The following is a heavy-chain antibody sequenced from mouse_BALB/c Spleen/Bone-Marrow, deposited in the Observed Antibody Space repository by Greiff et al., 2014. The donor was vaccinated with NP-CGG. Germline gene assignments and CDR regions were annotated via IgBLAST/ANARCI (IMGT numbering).Heavy chain of an antibody. CDR1: GYSFTSYW. Sequence: QVQLQQPGAELVRPGASVKLSCKVSGYSFTSYWMNWVKQRPGQGLEWIGMIHPSDSETRLNQKFKEKATLTVDKSYSTAYMQLSSPTSEDSAVYHCARIYDGYYGGFFDYWGQGTTLTVSS. V-gene: IGHV1-61*01. CDR3: ARIYDGYYGGFFDY. J-gene: IGHJ2*01. D-gene: IGHD2-3*01. CDR2: IHPSDSET.